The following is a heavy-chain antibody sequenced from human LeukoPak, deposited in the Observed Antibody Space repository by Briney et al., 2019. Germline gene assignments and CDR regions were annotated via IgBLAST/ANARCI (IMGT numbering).Heavy chain of an antibody. D-gene: IGHD3-10*01. CDR3: AKGGLQNYYGSGSYPTPLDY. V-gene: IGHV3-11*01. J-gene: IGHJ4*02. CDR1: GFTFSDYY. Sequence: GGSLRLSCAASGFTFSDYYMSWIRQAPGKGLEWLSSISSGASTIYYADSVKGRFTISRDNSKNTLYLQMNSLRAEDTAVYYCAKGGLQNYYGSGSYPTPLDYWGQGTLVTVSS. CDR2: ISSGASTI.